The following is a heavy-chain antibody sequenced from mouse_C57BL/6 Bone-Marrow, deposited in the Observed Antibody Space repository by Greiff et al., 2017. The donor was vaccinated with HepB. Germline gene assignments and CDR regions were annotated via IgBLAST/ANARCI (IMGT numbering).Heavy chain of an antibody. J-gene: IGHJ1*03. CDR1: GFTFSDAW. D-gene: IGHD1-1*01. V-gene: IGHV6-6*01. CDR2: IRNKANNHAT. Sequence: EVQLVESGGGLVQPGGSMKLSCAASGFTFSDAWMDWVRQSPEKGLEWVAEIRNKANNHATYYAESVKGRFTISRDDSKSSVYLQMNSLRAEDTGIYYCTRPLGYYGSSYRTDWYFDVWGTGTTVTVSS. CDR3: TRPLGYYGSSYRTDWYFDV.